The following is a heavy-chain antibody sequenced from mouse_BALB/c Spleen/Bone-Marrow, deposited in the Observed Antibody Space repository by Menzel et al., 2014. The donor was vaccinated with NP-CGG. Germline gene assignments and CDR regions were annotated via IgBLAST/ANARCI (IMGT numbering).Heavy chain of an antibody. V-gene: IGHV2-6-5*01. Sequence: VQRVESGPGLVAPSQSLSIICTVSGFSLTDYGVSWIRQPPGKGLEWLGVIWDGGSTYYNSALKSRLSISKDNSKSQVFLKMNSLQTDDTAMYYCAKHEDRYDWFAYWGQGTLVTVSA. J-gene: IGHJ3*01. D-gene: IGHD2-14*01. CDR1: GFSLTDYG. CDR3: AKHEDRYDWFAY. CDR2: IWDGGST.